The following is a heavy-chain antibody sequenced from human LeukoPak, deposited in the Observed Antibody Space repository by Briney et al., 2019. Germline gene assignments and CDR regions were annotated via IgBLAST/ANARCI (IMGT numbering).Heavy chain of an antibody. CDR1: GFTFSRSA. J-gene: IGHJ4*02. CDR2: ISSSGNT. CDR3: VKGRISEDGLDF. Sequence: GGSLRLSCAASGFTFSRSAMTWVRQTPGKGLDWVPSISSSGNTYYADSVKGRFTISRDNSKNMLYLQMNSLRAEDTAVYYCVKGRISEDGLDFWGQGTLVTVSS. V-gene: IGHV3-23*01. D-gene: IGHD6-13*01.